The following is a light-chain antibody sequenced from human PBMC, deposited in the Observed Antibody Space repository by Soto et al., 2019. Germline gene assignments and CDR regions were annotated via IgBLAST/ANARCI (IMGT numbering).Light chain of an antibody. V-gene: IGKV1-39*01. Sequence: DIQMTQSPSSLSASVGDRVTITCRASQTTNNYVNWYQLKPGNAPKLLIYAASTLQTEIPSRFTGSGYGTDFTRTIISLQSEDYATYFCQQSYSMPYAFGPGTKVDIK. CDR2: AAS. CDR1: QTTNNY. CDR3: QQSYSMPYA. J-gene: IGKJ2*01.